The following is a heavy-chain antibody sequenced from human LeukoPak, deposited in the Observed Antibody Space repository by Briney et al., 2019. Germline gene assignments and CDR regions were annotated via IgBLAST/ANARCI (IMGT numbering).Heavy chain of an antibody. CDR3: ARVGIAARLGVDY. CDR1: GFTFSNYW. V-gene: IGHV3-7*02. CDR2: IKHDGSET. Sequence: GGSLRLSCAASGFTFSNYWMSWVRQAPGKGLEWVANIKHDGSETHYVASVKGRFTISRDNAKNSLYLQMNSLRAEDTAVYYCARVGIAARLGVDYWGQGTLVTVSS. D-gene: IGHD6-6*01. J-gene: IGHJ4*02.